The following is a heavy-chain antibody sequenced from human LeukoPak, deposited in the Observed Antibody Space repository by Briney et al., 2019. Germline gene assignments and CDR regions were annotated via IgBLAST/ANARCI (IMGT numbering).Heavy chain of an antibody. J-gene: IGHJ5*02. CDR1: GGSIRSYY. V-gene: IGHV4-59*12. D-gene: IGHD6-13*01. CDR3: ARVVAAAGNNWFDP. Sequence: SETLSLTCTVSGGSIRSYYWNWIRQPPGKGLEWIGYIYYSGITNYNPSLKSRLSISIDTSKNQFSLKLNSVTAADTAVYYCARVVAAAGNNWFDPWGQGTLVTVSS. CDR2: IYYSGIT.